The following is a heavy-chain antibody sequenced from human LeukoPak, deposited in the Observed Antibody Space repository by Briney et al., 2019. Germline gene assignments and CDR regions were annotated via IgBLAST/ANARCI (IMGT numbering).Heavy chain of an antibody. J-gene: IGHJ4*02. CDR2: ISKDGSNE. CDR1: GFTFNSYA. Sequence: PGRFLRLSCAASGFTFNSYAMHWVRQAPGKGLEWVAIISKDGSNEHYADSVKGRFTVSRDNSKNTLYMRMNSLRVEDTAVYYCAKFAGKGYFDYWGQGTLVTVSP. V-gene: IGHV3-30*18. CDR3: AKFAGKGYFDY. D-gene: IGHD3-16*01.